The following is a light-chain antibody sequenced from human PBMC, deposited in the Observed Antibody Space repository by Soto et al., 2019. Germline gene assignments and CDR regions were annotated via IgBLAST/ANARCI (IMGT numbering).Light chain of an antibody. J-gene: IGLJ1*01. CDR2: EVS. Sequence: QSVLTQPPSASESPGQSVTISCTGTSSDVGGYNYVSWYQQHPGKAPKLMIYEVSKRPSGVPDRFSGSKSGNTASLTVSGPQAEDEADYYCSSYAGSNTRYVFGTGTKVTVL. CDR1: SSDVGGYNY. CDR3: SSYAGSNTRYV. V-gene: IGLV2-8*01.